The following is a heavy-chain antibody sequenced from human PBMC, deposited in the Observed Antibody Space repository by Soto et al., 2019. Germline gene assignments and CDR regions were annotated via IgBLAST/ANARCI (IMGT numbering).Heavy chain of an antibody. CDR1: GFTFSSYA. Sequence: GSLRLSFAASGFTFSSYAMSWVRQAPVKGLEWVSAISGSGGSTYYADSVKGRLTISRDNSKNTLYLQMNSLRAEDTAVYYCAKCDDRSGYYHAGFDYWGQGTLVTVSS. CDR2: ISGSGGST. V-gene: IGHV3-23*01. CDR3: AKCDDRSGYYHAGFDY. D-gene: IGHD3-22*01. J-gene: IGHJ4*02.